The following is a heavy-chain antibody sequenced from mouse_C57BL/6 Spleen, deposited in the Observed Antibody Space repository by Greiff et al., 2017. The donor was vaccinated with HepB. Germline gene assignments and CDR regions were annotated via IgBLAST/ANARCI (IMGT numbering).Heavy chain of an antibody. J-gene: IGHJ2*01. CDR3: ARHGDYGNYVDY. CDR1: GFTFSSYG. Sequence: EVQGVESGGDLVKPGGSLKLSCAASGFTFSSYGMSWVRQTPDKRLEWVATISSGGSYTYYPDSVKGRFTISRDNAKNTLYLQMSSLKSEDTAMYYCARHGDYGNYVDYWGQGTTLTVSS. CDR2: ISSGGSYT. D-gene: IGHD2-1*01. V-gene: IGHV5-6*01.